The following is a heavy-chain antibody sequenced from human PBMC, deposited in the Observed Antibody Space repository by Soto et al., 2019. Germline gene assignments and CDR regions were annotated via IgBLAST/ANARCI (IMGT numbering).Heavy chain of an antibody. V-gene: IGHV4-59*01. J-gene: IGHJ3*02. CDR1: GGSISSYY. Sequence: PSETLSLTCTVSGGSISSYYWILIRTPPGKGLEWIGYIYYSGSTNYNPSLKSRVTISVDTSKNQFSLKLSSVTAADTAVYYCARDHGGVSYAFDIWGHGTMVTVSS. CDR3: ARDHGGVSYAFDI. CDR2: IYYSGST. D-gene: IGHD3-16*01.